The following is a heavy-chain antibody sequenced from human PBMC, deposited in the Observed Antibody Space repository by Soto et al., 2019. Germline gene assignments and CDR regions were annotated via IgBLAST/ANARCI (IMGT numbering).Heavy chain of an antibody. CDR3: AKDNGQWLVSN. D-gene: IGHD6-19*01. CDR2: ISTYNGNT. J-gene: IGHJ4*02. V-gene: IGHV1-18*01. CDR1: GYIFTSYG. Sequence: QVQLVQSGAEVKRPGASVRVSCQASGYIFTSYGIGWVRQAPGQGLEWMGRISTYNGNTNHAQKFQGRXTXTXXTATSTAYMEVRSLISDDTAVYYCAKDNGQWLVSNWGQGTLVTVS.